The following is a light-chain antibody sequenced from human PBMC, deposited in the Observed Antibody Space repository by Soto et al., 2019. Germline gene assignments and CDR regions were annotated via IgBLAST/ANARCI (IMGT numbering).Light chain of an antibody. V-gene: IGLV1-47*01. J-gene: IGLJ2*01. CDR1: SSNIGSKY. Sequence: QSVLTQPPSASGTPGQRVTISCSGSSSNIGSKYVYWYQQLPGTAPKLLMYRNNQRPSRVPDRFSGSKSGTSASLAISGLRSEDEADYYCAAWDAGVSGPAFGGGTKVTVL. CDR2: RNN. CDR3: AAWDAGVSGPA.